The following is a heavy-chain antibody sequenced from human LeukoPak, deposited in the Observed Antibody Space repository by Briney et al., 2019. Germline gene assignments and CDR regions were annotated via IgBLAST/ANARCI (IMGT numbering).Heavy chain of an antibody. V-gene: IGHV1-46*01. CDR2: INPSSGST. J-gene: IGHJ4*02. CDR3: ARTWETENYFDY. CDR1: GYTFTSYY. Sequence: ASVKVSCKASGYTFTSYYMHWVRQAPGQGLEWMGIINPSSGSTSYAQKFQGRVTMTRDTSTSTVYMELSSLRPEDTAVYYCARTWETENYFDYWGQGTLVTVSS. D-gene: IGHD1-26*01.